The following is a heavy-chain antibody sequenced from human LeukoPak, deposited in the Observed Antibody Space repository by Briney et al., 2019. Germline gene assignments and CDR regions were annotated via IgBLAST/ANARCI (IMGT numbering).Heavy chain of an antibody. Sequence: GASVKVSCKASGYTFTVYYMHWVRQAPGQGLELMGWINPNSGGTNYAQKFQDRVTMTRDTSISTAYMALRRLKSDDTAVYYCAILPPVGATPSGKYMDVWGKGTTVTVSS. J-gene: IGHJ6*03. CDR3: AILPPVGATPSGKYMDV. CDR1: GYTFTVYY. V-gene: IGHV1-2*02. CDR2: INPNSGGT. D-gene: IGHD1-26*01.